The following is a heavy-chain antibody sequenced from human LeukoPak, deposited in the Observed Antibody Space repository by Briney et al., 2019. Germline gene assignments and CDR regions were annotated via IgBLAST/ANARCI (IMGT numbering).Heavy chain of an antibody. CDR2: IYYSGST. D-gene: IGHD4-23*01. CDR3: ARHATTVVTNFDY. Sequence: SETLSLTCTVSGGSISSYYWSWIRQPPGKGLEWIGYIYYSGSTNYNPSLKSRVTISVDTSKNQFSLKLSSVTAADTAVYYCARHATTVVTNFDYWGQGTLVTVSP. J-gene: IGHJ4*02. CDR1: GGSISSYY. V-gene: IGHV4-59*08.